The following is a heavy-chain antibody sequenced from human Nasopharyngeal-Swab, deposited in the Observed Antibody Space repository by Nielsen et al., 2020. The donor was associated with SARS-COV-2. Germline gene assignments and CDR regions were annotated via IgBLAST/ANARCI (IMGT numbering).Heavy chain of an antibody. V-gene: IGHV4-34*01. D-gene: IGHD6-13*01. Sequence: SETLSLTCAVYGGSFSSYYCCWVRQPQAQGLGWVGEINHSGSTNYNPSLKSRFTISVNTSKTQFSLKLSSVTAADAAVYYCAGERQLPRDYYYYYYMDTWGKGTTVTVSS. CDR1: GGSFSSYY. J-gene: IGHJ6*03. CDR2: INHSGST. CDR3: AGERQLPRDYYYYYYMDT.